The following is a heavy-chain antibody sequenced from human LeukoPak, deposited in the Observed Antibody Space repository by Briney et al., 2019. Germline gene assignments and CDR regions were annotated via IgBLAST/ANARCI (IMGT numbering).Heavy chain of an antibody. CDR3: AREVEEYFDY. CDR2: IGSNSRSI. CDR1: GFTFSSHS. V-gene: IGHV3-21*06. J-gene: IGHJ4*02. D-gene: IGHD2/OR15-2a*01. Sequence: GGSLRLSCAGSGFTFSSHSMNWVRQAPGKGLEWVSSIGSNSRSIYYADSVKGRFTVSRDNAKNSLYLQMNSLRAGDTAVYYCAREVEEYFDYWGQGTLVTVSS.